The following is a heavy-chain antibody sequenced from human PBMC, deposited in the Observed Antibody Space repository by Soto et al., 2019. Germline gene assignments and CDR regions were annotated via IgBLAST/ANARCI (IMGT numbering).Heavy chain of an antibody. D-gene: IGHD6-19*01. Sequence: SETLSLTCTVSGGSISSYYWSWIRQPPGRGLEWIGYIYYSGSTNYNPSLKSRVTISVDTSKNQFSLKLSSVTAADTAVYYCARAGGIAVAEWFDPWGQGTLVTVSS. CDR1: GGSISSYY. CDR3: ARAGGIAVAEWFDP. CDR2: IYYSGST. J-gene: IGHJ5*02. V-gene: IGHV4-59*01.